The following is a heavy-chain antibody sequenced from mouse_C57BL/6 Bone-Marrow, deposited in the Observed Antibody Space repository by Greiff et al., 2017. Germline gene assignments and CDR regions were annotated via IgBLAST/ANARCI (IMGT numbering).Heavy chain of an antibody. Sequence: VQLQESGPELVKPGASVKLSCKASGYTFTSYDINWVKQRPGQGLEWIGWIYPRDGSTKYNEKFKGKATLTVDTSSSAAYMELHSLTSEDSAVYFCARGGGNYVPYAMDYWGQGTSVTDSS. CDR3: ARGGGNYVPYAMDY. CDR2: IYPRDGST. V-gene: IGHV1-85*01. CDR1: GYTFTSYD. D-gene: IGHD2-1*01. J-gene: IGHJ4*01.